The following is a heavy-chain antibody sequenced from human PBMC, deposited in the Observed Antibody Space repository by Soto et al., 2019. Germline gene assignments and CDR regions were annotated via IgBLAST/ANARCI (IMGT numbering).Heavy chain of an antibody. V-gene: IGHV4-59*08. J-gene: IGHJ4*02. CDR1: GGSISSDY. D-gene: IGHD3-10*01. CDR3: ARHDGSRSTDY. Sequence: QLQLQESGPGLVKPSGTLSLTCTVSGGSISSDYWNWIRQPPGKGLEWIGYIHSGSTTYSASLRSRVTISVDTSKNQFSLKLSSVTAADTAVYFCARHDGSRSTDYWGQGTLVTVSS. CDR2: IHSGST.